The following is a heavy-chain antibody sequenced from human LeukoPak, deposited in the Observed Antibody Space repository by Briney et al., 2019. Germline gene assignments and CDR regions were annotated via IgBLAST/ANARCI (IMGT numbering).Heavy chain of an antibody. D-gene: IGHD3-3*01. V-gene: IGHV3-9*01. CDR3: VKDMDGWHGFSKNGLDV. J-gene: IGHJ6*02. Sequence: GGSLRLSCVASGFTFDDYAMHWVRQAPGKGLEWVSGLDWNSGRIDYAESVKGRFTISRDNAKNSLYLQMNSLRLEDTALYYCVKDMDGWHGFSKNGLDVWGQGTTVIVSS. CDR2: LDWNSGRI. CDR1: GFTFDDYA.